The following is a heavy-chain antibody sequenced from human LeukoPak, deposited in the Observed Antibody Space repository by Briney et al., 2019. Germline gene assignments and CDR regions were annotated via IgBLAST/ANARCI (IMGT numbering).Heavy chain of an antibody. V-gene: IGHV3-30*03. CDR2: ISFDEVEK. CDR1: GLTFKTFG. J-gene: IGHJ4*02. Sequence: GGSLTLSCAASGLTFKTFGMHWVRQAQGKGLEWVAVISFDEVEKYYADSVKGRLTIPRDNSRDTLFIQLTSLIPDDTPVSYCRAATRYLSTYFDYWGQGVLVNVSS. D-gene: IGHD2/OR15-2a*01. CDR3: RAATRYLSTYFDY.